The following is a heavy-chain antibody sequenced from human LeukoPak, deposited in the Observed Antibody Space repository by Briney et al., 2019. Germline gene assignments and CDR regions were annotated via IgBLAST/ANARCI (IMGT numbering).Heavy chain of an antibody. CDR3: AILDAGIQFDS. CDR1: GLTLSHFG. Sequence: GGSLRLSCTASGLTLSHFGMNWVRQTAGKGLQWVAHITGDGRTVYYTDPVKGRFTFSRDDTKNSLHLQMNTLSAEDSGLYYCAILDAGIQFDSWGPGTLVTVSS. D-gene: IGHD3-3*01. CDR2: ITGDGRTV. V-gene: IGHV3-48*03. J-gene: IGHJ4*02.